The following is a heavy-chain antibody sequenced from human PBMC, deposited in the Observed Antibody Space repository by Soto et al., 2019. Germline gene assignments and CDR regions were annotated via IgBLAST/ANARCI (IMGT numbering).Heavy chain of an antibody. V-gene: IGHV3-23*01. CDR1: GFTFSSYA. D-gene: IGHD1-26*01. CDR3: AKAGGSYYRYSYFDY. CDR2: ISGSGGST. Sequence: EVQLLESGGGLVQPGGSLRLSCAASGFTFSSYAMSWVRQAPGKGLEWVSAISGSGGSTYYADSVKGRFTISRDNSNNTLYLQMNSLRAEDTAVYYCAKAGGSYYRYSYFDYWGQGTLVTVSS. J-gene: IGHJ4*02.